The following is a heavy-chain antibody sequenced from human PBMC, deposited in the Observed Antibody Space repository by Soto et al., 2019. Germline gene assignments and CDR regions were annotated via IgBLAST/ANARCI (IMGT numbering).Heavy chain of an antibody. V-gene: IGHV2-5*01. D-gene: IGHD2-21*01. CDR3: ARAYTYDFEH. CDR1: GFSFGVSGVG. Sequence: QITLKESGPTLVKPTQTLTLTCTFSGFSFGVSGVGVGWIRQPPGRALEWLGLVFWNDDKRYSPSLESRHTLNKDTTNNQVVPTVTHLDPGDAGTYYCARAYTYDFEHWGQGTLVSVSS. J-gene: IGHJ4*02. CDR2: VFWNDDK.